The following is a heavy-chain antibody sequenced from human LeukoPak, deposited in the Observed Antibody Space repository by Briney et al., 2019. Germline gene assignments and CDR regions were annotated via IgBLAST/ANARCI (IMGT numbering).Heavy chain of an antibody. D-gene: IGHD3-16*02. V-gene: IGHV3-23*01. CDR3: AKDLGGGMITFGGVIADPFDY. CDR1: GFTFSSYA. J-gene: IGHJ4*02. Sequence: GGSLRLSCAASGFTFSSYAMSWVRQAPGKGLEWVSVISGSGGSTYYADSVKGRFTISRDNSKNTLYLQMNSLRAEDTAVYYCAKDLGGGMITFGGVIADPFDYWGQGTLVTVSS. CDR2: ISGSGGST.